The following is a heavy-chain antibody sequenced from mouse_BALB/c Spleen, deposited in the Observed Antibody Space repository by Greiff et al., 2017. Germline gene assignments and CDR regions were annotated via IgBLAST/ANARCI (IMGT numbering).Heavy chain of an antibody. J-gene: IGHJ2*01. V-gene: IGHV10-1*02. CDR2: IRSKSNNYAT. D-gene: IGHD2-1*01. CDR3: VGNFDY. Sequence: EVKLMESGGGLVQPKGSLKLSCAASGFTFNTYAMNWVRQAPGKGLEWVARIRSKSNNYATYYADSVKDRFTISRDDSQSMLYLQMNNLKTEDTAMYYCVGNFDYWGQGTTLTVSS. CDR1: GFTFNTYA.